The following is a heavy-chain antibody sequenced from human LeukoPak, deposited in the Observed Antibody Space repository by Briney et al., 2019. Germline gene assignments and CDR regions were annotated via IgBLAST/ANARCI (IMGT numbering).Heavy chain of an antibody. J-gene: IGHJ4*02. CDR1: GGSISSSSYY. CDR2: IYYSGST. CDR3: ARRRRTAASGA. Sequence: SETLSLTCTVSGGSISSSSYYWGWIRQPPGKGLEWIGSIYYSGSTYYNPSLKSRVTISVDTSKNQFSLKLSSVTAADTAVYYCARRRRTAASGAWGQGTLVTVSS. D-gene: IGHD6-13*01. V-gene: IGHV4-39*07.